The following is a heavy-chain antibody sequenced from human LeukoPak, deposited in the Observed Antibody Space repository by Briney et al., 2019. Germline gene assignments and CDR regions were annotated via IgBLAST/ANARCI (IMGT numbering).Heavy chain of an antibody. CDR2: IYPGDSDT. V-gene: IGHV5-51*01. CDR3: ARGYFDWLSTYYFDY. Sequence: GESLKISCKGSGYSFTSYWIGWVRQMPGKGLEWMGIIYPGDSDTSCSPSFQGQVTISADKSISTAYLQWSSLTASDTAMYYCARGYFDWLSTYYFDYWGQGTLVTVSS. J-gene: IGHJ4*02. D-gene: IGHD3-9*01. CDR1: GYSFTSYW.